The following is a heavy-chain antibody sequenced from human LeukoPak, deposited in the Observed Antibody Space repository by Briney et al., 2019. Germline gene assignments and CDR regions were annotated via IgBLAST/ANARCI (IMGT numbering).Heavy chain of an antibody. CDR1: GYRFTNYW. D-gene: IGHD3-10*01. CDR2: IYPGDSDT. Sequence: GESLKISCKGSGYRFTNYWIGWVRQMPGKGLEWMGIIYPGDSDTRYSPSFQGQVTISADKSITTAYLQWSSLKASDTAMYYCTRQLSGSYYDYWGKGTLVTVSS. J-gene: IGHJ4*02. CDR3: TRQLSGSYYDY. V-gene: IGHV5-51*01.